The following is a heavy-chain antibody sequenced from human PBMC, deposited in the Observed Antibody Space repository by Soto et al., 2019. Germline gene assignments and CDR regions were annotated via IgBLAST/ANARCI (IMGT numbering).Heavy chain of an antibody. J-gene: IGHJ6*02. CDR2: IYYSGST. V-gene: IGHV4-30-4*01. D-gene: IGHD6-13*01. CDR3: ARARIAAAHYYGMDV. CDR1: GGSISSGDYY. Sequence: SETLSLTCTVSGGSISSGDYYWSWIRQPPGKGLEWIGYIYYSGSTYYNPSLKSRVTISVDTSKNQFSLKLSSVTAADTAVYYCARARIAAAHYYGMDVWGQGTTVT.